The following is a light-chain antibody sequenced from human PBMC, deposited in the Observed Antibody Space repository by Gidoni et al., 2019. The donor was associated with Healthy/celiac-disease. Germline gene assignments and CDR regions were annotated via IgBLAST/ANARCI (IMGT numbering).Light chain of an antibody. Sequence: DLQMTQPTSTLSASVGDRVTITCRASQSSSSWLAWYQQKPGKAPKLLIYKASSLESGVPSRFSGSGSGTEFTLTISSLQPDYFATYYCQQYNSYPYTFGQGTKLEIK. CDR3: QQYNSYPYT. J-gene: IGKJ2*01. CDR2: KAS. CDR1: QSSSSW. V-gene: IGKV1-5*03.